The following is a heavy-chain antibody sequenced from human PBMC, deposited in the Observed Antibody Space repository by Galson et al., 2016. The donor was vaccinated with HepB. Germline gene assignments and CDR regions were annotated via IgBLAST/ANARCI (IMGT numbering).Heavy chain of an antibody. D-gene: IGHD4-23*01. CDR1: GGSISPFF. J-gene: IGHJ3*02. CDR2: IYYSGTT. V-gene: IGHV4-59*01. CDR3: ARSYGGYAFDI. Sequence: ETLSLTCTVSGGSISPFFWSWIRQPPGKGLEWIAYIYYSGTTNYNPSLNSRVTISLDTSKSQFSLKVTSVTAADTAVYYCARSYGGYAFDIWGQGTLVTVSS.